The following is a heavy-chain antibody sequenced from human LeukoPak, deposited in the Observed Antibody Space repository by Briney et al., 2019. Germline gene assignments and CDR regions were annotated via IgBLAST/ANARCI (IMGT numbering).Heavy chain of an antibody. Sequence: SETPSLTCAVYGGSFSGYYWSWIRQPPGKGLEWIGYFYYSGSTNYNPSLKSRVTISVDTSKNQFSLKLSSVTAADTAGYYCARDEAYYDILTGYRAYNAFDIWGQGTMVTVSS. D-gene: IGHD3-9*01. J-gene: IGHJ3*02. V-gene: IGHV4-59*01. CDR2: FYYSGST. CDR3: ARDEAYYDILTGYRAYNAFDI. CDR1: GGSFSGYY.